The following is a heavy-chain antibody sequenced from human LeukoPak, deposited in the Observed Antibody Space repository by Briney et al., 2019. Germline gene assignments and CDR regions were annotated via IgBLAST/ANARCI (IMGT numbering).Heavy chain of an antibody. CDR3: ARQVETHSSGWYY. CDR2: IYYSGST. J-gene: IGHJ4*02. Sequence: SETLSLTCTVSGGSISSSNYYWGWIRQPPGQGPEWIGSIYYSGSTYYNPSLKSRVIISEDTSKNRFSLKLSSVTVADTAVYYCARQVETHSSGWYYWGQGSLVTVSS. D-gene: IGHD6-19*01. V-gene: IGHV4-39*01. CDR1: GGSISSSNYY.